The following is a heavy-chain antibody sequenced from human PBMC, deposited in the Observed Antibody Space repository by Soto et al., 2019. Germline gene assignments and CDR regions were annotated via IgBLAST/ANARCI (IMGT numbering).Heavy chain of an antibody. Sequence: GASVKVSCKSSGYPFTHYGITWVRQAPGQGLEWMGWISAYNGNTKYAQKLQGRVTMTTDTSTSTAYMELRSLRSDDTAVYYCARDSPPVDYWGQGTLVTVSS. CDR2: ISAYNGNT. CDR1: GYPFTHYG. V-gene: IGHV1-18*01. CDR3: ARDSPPVDY. J-gene: IGHJ4*02.